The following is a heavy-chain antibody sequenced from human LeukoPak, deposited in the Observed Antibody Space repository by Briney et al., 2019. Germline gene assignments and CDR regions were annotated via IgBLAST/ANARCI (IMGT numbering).Heavy chain of an antibody. V-gene: IGHV3-21*01. CDR3: AREGGYSYGPH. J-gene: IGHJ4*02. Sequence: GESLRLSCAASGFIIISYRMSWVRQAPGKGLEWVSSISSSSSYIYYADSVKGRFTISRDNAKNSLYLQMNSLRAEDTAVYYCAREGGYSYGPHWGQGTLVTVSP. CDR1: GFIIISYR. CDR2: ISSSSSYI. D-gene: IGHD5-18*01.